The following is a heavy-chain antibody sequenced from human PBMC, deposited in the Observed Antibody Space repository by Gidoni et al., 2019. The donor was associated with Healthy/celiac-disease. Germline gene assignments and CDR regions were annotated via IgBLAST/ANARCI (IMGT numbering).Heavy chain of an antibody. CDR3: ARDDGYCSGGSCSTFDAFDI. J-gene: IGHJ3*02. D-gene: IGHD2-15*01. Sequence: EVQLVEPGGGWVQPGGSLSPSWAASGFTFSSNGMSWVRQAPGKGLEWVANIKQDGSEKYYVDSGKGRFTISRDNAKNSLYLQMNSLRAEDTAVYYCARDDGYCSGGSCSTFDAFDIWGQGTMVTVSS. CDR2: IKQDGSEK. CDR1: GFTFSSNG. V-gene: IGHV3-7*03.